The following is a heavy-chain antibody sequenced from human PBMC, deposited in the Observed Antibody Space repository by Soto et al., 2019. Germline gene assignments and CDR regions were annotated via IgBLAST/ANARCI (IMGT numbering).Heavy chain of an antibody. D-gene: IGHD1-20*01. CDR2: IKEDGSKK. V-gene: IGHV3-7*01. Sequence: PGGSLRLSCAASGFAFSIYWMMWVRQAPGKGLEWVANIKEDGSKKYHVDSVKGRFTISRDNAKNSLYLQLNSLRAKDTAIYYCVRENNGGPEFWGQGTMVTVSS. J-gene: IGHJ4*02. CDR3: VRENNGGPEF. CDR1: GFAFSIYW.